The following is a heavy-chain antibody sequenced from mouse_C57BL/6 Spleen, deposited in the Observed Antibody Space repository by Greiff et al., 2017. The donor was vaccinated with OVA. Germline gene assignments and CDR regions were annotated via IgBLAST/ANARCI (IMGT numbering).Heavy chain of an antibody. CDR2: INYDGSST. CDR1: GFTFSDYY. D-gene: IGHD4-1*01. CDR3: ARDRVLGVGYFDV. Sequence: EVQLVESEGGLVQPGSSMKLSCTASGFTFSDYYMAWVRQVPEKGLEWVANINYDGSSTYYLDSLKSRFIISRDNAKNILYLQMSSLKSEDTATYYCARDRVLGVGYFDVWGTGTTVTVSS. V-gene: IGHV5-16*01. J-gene: IGHJ1*03.